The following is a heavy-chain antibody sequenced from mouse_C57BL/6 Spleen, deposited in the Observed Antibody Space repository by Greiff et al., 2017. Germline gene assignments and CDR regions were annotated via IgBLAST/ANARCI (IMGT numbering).Heavy chain of an antibody. CDR2: ISSGSSTI. CDR1: GFTFSDYG. D-gene: IGHD3-2*02. J-gene: IGHJ3*01. V-gene: IGHV5-17*01. Sequence: EVHLVESGGGLVKPGGSLKLSCAASGFTFSDYGMHWVRQAPEKGLEWVAYISSGSSTIYYADTVKGRFTISGDNAKNTLFLQMTSLRSEDTAMYYCARGGSSGYWFAYWGQGTLVTVSA. CDR3: ARGGSSGYWFAY.